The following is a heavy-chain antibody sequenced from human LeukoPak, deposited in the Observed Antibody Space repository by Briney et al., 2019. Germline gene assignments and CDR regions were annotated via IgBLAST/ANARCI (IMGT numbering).Heavy chain of an antibody. Sequence: GGSLRLSCAASGFTFSSYDMHWARQATGKGLEWVSAIGTAGDTYYPGSVKGRFTISRENAKNSLYLQMNSLRAGDTAVYYCAREGTGSYRFAFDIWGQGTMVTVSS. J-gene: IGHJ3*02. D-gene: IGHD3-16*02. CDR1: GFTFSSYD. CDR2: IGTAGDT. V-gene: IGHV3-13*01. CDR3: AREGTGSYRFAFDI.